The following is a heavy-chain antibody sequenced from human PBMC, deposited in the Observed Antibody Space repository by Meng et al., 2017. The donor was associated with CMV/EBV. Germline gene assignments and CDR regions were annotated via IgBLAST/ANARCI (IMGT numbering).Heavy chain of an antibody. V-gene: IGHV3-23*01. CDR2: ISGSGGST. J-gene: IGHJ4*02. D-gene: IGHD6-13*01. CDR3: AKDGRAAGTSFGDY. Sequence: GESLKISCAASGFTFSSYAMSWVRPAPGKGLEWVSAISGSGGSTYYADSVKGRFTISRDNSKNTLYLQMNSLRAEDTAVYYCAKDGRAAGTSFGDYWGQGTLVTVSS. CDR1: GFTFSSYA.